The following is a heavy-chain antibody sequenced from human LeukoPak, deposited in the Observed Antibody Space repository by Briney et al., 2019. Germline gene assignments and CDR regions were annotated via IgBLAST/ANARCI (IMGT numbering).Heavy chain of an antibody. Sequence: GGSLRLSCAASGFMFSTYEMNWVRQAPGKGLEWLSYISYNGRSIYYADSVKGRFTISRDNAKNLLFLQMNSLRAEDTAVYFCAKSTRAIMAMMDVWGKGTTVTVSS. CDR3: AKSTRAIMAMMDV. J-gene: IGHJ6*04. CDR1: GFMFSTYE. V-gene: IGHV3-48*03. D-gene: IGHD5-24*01. CDR2: ISYNGRSI.